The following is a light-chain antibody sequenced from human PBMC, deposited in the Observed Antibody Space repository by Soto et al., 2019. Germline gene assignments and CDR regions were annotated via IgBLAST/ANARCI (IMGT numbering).Light chain of an antibody. J-gene: IGLJ1*01. Sequence: QSVLTQPPSVSAAPGQRVTISCSGSSSNIGGNSVSWYQQLPGTAPKLLIYDDDKRPSGIPDRFSGSKSGTSATLGITGFQTGDEADNYCGSWDSRLSPYVFGNGTKVTV. V-gene: IGLV1-51*01. CDR2: DDD. CDR1: SSNIGGNS. CDR3: GSWDSRLSPYV.